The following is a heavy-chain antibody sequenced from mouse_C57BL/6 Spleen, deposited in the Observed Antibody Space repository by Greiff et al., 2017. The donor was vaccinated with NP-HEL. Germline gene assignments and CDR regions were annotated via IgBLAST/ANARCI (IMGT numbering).Heavy chain of an antibody. CDR3: ARAGITTVVAYDY. V-gene: IGHV1-4*01. CDR2: INPSSGYT. J-gene: IGHJ2*01. CDR1: GYTFTSYT. D-gene: IGHD1-1*01. Sequence: QVQLQQSGAELARPGASVKMSCKASGYTFTSYTMHWVNQRPGQGLEWIGYINPSSGYTKYNQKFKDKATLTADKSTSTDYMQLSSLTSEDSADYYCARAGITTVVAYDYWGQGTTLTVSS.